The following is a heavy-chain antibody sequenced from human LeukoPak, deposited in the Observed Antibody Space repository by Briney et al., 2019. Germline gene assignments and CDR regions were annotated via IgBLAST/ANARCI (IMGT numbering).Heavy chain of an antibody. CDR2: IYHTAPT. D-gene: IGHD6-19*01. CDR3: ARTPARSGWAYYFDY. J-gene: IGHJ4*02. V-gene: IGHV4-4*09. CDR1: GDSIRSDR. Sequence: SETLSLTCAVSGDSIRSDRWNWLRQIPGKGLEWIGYIYHTAPTNYNHSFRTRVTMSLDTSNNQFSLRLTSVTAADTAVYYCARTPARSGWAYYFDYWGQGALVTVSS.